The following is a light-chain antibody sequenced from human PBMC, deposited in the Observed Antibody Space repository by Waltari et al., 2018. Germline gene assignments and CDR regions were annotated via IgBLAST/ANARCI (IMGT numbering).Light chain of an antibody. Sequence: DIVMTQSPLSLPVTPGEPASISCRYSQSLLHSNGYNYLDWYLQKPGQSPQLLIYLGSNRASGVPDRFSGSGSGTDFTLKISRVEAEDVGGYYCMQAIQTQLTFGGGTKVESK. CDR2: LGS. J-gene: IGKJ4*01. V-gene: IGKV2-28*01. CDR1: QSLLHSNGYNY. CDR3: MQAIQTQLT.